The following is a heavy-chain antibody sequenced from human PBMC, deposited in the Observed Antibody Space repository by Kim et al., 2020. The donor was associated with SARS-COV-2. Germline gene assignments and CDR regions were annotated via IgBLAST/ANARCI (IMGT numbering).Heavy chain of an antibody. D-gene: IGHD2-15*01. CDR1: GFTFSRYN. V-gene: IGHV3-48*02. CDR3: ARSSCSGGSCFSENED. CDR2: ISSSGSTI. Sequence: GGSLRLSCAASGFTFSRYNMNWVRQAPWKGLEWLSYISSSGSTIYYADSVKGRFTVSRDNAKNSLYLQMNSLRDEDTAVYYCARSSCSGGSCFSENEDWGQGTLVTVSS. J-gene: IGHJ4*02.